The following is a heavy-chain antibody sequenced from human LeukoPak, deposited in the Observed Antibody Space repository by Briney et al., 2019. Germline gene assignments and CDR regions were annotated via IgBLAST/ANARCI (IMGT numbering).Heavy chain of an antibody. D-gene: IGHD4-17*01. V-gene: IGHV3-7*04. Sequence: PGGSLRLSCAASGFTFSSYWMSWVRQAPGKGLGWVANIKQDGSEKYYVDSVKGRFTISRDNAKNSLYLQMNSLRAEDTAVYYCARAPRRAYGDYELFDYWGQGTLVTVPS. J-gene: IGHJ4*02. CDR2: IKQDGSEK. CDR1: GFTFSSYW. CDR3: ARAPRRAYGDYELFDY.